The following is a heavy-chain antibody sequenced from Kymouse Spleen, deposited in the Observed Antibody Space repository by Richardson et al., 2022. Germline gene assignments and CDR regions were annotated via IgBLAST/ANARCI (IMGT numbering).Heavy chain of an antibody. J-gene: IGHJ6*02. V-gene: IGHV3-7*01. CDR3: ARDLSSSWSFYYYYYGMDV. CDR2: IKQDGSEK. Sequence: EVQLVESGGGLVQPGGSLRLSCAASGFTFSSYWMSWVRQAPGKGLEWVANIKQDGSEKYYVDSVKGRFTISRDNAKNSLYLQMNSLRAEDTAVYYCARDLSSSWSFYYYYYGMDVWGQGTTVTVSS. CDR1: GFTFSSYW. D-gene: IGHD6-13*01.